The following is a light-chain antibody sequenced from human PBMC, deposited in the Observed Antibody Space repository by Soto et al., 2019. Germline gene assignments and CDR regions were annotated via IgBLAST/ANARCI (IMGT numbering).Light chain of an antibody. CDR2: KVS. CDR3: QQYNSYSGFT. CDR1: QSISTW. J-gene: IGKJ3*01. Sequence: DIQMTQSPSTLSASVGDRVTITCRASQSISTWLAWYQQKPGKAPKLLSYKVSILESGVPSRFSGSGSGTEFTLTISSLQPDDFATYYCQQYNSYSGFTFGPGTKVDIK. V-gene: IGKV1-5*03.